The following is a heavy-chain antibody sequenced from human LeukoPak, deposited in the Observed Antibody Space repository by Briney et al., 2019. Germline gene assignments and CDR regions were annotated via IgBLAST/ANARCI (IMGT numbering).Heavy chain of an antibody. V-gene: IGHV4-34*01. CDR2: INHSGST. D-gene: IGHD6-19*01. CDR1: GGSFSGYY. J-gene: IGHJ4*02. CDR3: ASGPQWLVSPFDY. Sequence: SETLSLTCAVYGGSFSGYYWSWIRQPPGKGLEWIGEINHSGSTNYNPSLKSRVTISVDTSKNQFSLKLSSVTAADTAVYYCASGPQWLVSPFDYWGQGTLVTVSS.